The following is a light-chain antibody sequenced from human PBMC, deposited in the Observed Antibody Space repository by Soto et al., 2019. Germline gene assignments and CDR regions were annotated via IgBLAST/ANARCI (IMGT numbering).Light chain of an antibody. Sequence: DIQMTQSPSSLSASVGDRVTITCRASQSISTYLNWYQQKPGKAPRLLIYAASRLQSGVPSRFSGGGSGTDSTHTISSLQPEDFATYYCQQSFTTPYVAFGQGTKVEIK. J-gene: IGKJ1*01. V-gene: IGKV1-39*01. CDR1: QSISTY. CDR2: AAS. CDR3: QQSFTTPYVA.